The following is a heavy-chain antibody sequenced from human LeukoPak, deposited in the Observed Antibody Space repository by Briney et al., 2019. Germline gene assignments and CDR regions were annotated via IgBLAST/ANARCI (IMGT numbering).Heavy chain of an antibody. CDR2: IYYTGNT. Sequence: PSETLSLTCTVSGGSISSSYWSWLRQPPGKGLEWIGYIYYTGNTNYNPSLKSRVTISVDTSKKQFSLKLNSVTAADTAVYYCATSYCTRGRGPPPLQHPDWVKRWGQGTLVSASS. CDR1: GGSISSSY. J-gene: IGHJ1*01. D-gene: IGHD2-8*01. V-gene: IGHV4-59*12. CDR3: ATSYCTRGRGPPPLQHPDWVKR.